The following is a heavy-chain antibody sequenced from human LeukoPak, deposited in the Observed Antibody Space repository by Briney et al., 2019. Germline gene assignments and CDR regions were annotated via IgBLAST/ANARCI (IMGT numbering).Heavy chain of an antibody. J-gene: IGHJ5*02. CDR2: INPSGGST. CDR1: GYTFTSYY. D-gene: IGHD3-16*01. Sequence: QPGGTLRLSCAASGYTFTSYYMHWVRQAPGQGLEWMGIINPSGGSTSYAQKFQGRVTMTRDMSTSTDYMELSSLRSEDTAVYYCARDNSVGDTAWWFDPWGQGTLVTVSS. V-gene: IGHV1-46*01. CDR3: ARDNSVGDTAWWFDP.